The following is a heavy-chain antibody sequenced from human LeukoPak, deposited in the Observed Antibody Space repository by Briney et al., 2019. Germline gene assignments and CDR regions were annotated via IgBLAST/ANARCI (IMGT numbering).Heavy chain of an antibody. CDR1: GFTFSTYA. CDR2: ISWDGATK. J-gene: IGHJ4*02. Sequence: GGSLRLSCAASGFTFSTYAMHWVRQAPGKGLEWLALISWDGATKYCVDSVKGRFSISRDNSKNTLFLQMSSLRPEDTSVYYCARVYGELSHFDYWGQGTLVTVSS. V-gene: IGHV3-30-3*01. CDR3: ARVYGELSHFDY. D-gene: IGHD3-10*01.